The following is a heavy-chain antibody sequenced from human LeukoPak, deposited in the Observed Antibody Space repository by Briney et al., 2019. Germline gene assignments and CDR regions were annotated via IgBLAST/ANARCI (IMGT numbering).Heavy chain of an antibody. D-gene: IGHD4-23*01. CDR2: IRSDGSNK. J-gene: IGHJ4*02. CDR1: GFTFSSYG. CDR3: AKDHGGHLFDY. Sequence: GGSLRLSCAASGFTFSSYGMHWVRQAPGKGLEWVAFIRSDGSNKYYADSVKGRFTISRDNSKNTLYLQMNSLRAEDTAVYYCAKDHGGHLFDYWGQGTLVTVSS. V-gene: IGHV3-30*02.